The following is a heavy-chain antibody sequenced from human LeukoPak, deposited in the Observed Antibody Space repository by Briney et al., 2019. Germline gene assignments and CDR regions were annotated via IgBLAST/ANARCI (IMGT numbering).Heavy chain of an antibody. CDR3: ARDQGIAAAAIRPAFDP. V-gene: IGHV1-2*02. CDR2: INPNSGGT. CDR1: GYTFTGYY. Sequence: ASVKVSCKASGYTFTGYYMHWVRQAPGQGLEWMGWINPNSGGTNYAQEFQGRVTMTRDTSISTAYMELSRLRSDDTAVYYCARDQGIAAAAIRPAFDPWGQGTLVTVSS. J-gene: IGHJ5*02. D-gene: IGHD6-13*01.